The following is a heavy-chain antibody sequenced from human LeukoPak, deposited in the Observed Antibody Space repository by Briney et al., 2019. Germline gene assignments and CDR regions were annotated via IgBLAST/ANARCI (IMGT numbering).Heavy chain of an antibody. CDR3: ARFRGTEPLDY. J-gene: IGHJ4*02. D-gene: IGHD1-26*01. V-gene: IGHV3-23*01. CDR1: GFSFTSYA. CDR2: ISGSGRST. Sequence: GGSLRLSCAASGFSFTSYAMNWVRQAPGKGLEWVSAISGSGRSTYSADSVRGRFTTSRDNSKNILYLQMNSLRAEDTAVYYCARFRGTEPLDYWGQGTLVTVSS.